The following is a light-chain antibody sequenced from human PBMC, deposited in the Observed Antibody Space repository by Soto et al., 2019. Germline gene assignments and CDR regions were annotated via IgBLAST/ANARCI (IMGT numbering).Light chain of an antibody. CDR1: SSDVGSYNL. V-gene: IGLV2-23*02. J-gene: IGLJ7*01. CDR3: CSYAGSSTGV. CDR2: EVS. Sequence: QSALTQPASVSGSPGQSITISCTGTSSDVGSYNLVSWYQQHPGKAPKVMNYEVSQRPSGVSNRFSGSKSGNTASLTISGLQAEDEADYYCCSYAGSSTGVFGGGTQLTVL.